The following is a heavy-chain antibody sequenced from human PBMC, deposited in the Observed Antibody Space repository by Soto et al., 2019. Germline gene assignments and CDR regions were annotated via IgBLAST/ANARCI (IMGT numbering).Heavy chain of an antibody. CDR2: ISYDGSNK. Sequence: QVQLVESGGGVVQPGRSLRLSCAASGFTFSSYAMHWVRQAPGKGLEWVAVISYDGSNKYYADSVKGRFTISRDNSKNTLYLQMNSLRAEDTAVYYCARDLGYSGYGDYWGQGTLVTVSS. CDR1: GFTFSSYA. J-gene: IGHJ4*02. V-gene: IGHV3-30-3*01. CDR3: ARDLGYSGYGDY. D-gene: IGHD5-12*01.